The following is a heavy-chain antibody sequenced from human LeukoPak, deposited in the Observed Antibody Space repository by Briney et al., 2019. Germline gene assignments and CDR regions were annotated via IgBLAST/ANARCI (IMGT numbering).Heavy chain of an antibody. V-gene: IGHV4-34*01. Sequence: SETLSLTCAVYGGSFSGYYWSWIRQPPGKGLEWIGEINHSGSTNYNPSLKSRVTISVDTSKNQFSLKLNSGTAADPAVYSCARHSGPWGQGTLVTVSS. J-gene: IGHJ5*02. CDR2: INHSGST. CDR3: ARHSGP. CDR1: GGSFSGYY. D-gene: IGHD7-27*01.